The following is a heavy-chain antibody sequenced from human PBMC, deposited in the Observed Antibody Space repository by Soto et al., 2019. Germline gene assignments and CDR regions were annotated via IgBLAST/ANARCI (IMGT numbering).Heavy chain of an antibody. J-gene: IGHJ4*02. CDR2: IIPIFETA. CDR3: ARISSASSGWLPDY. CDR1: GDTFDIYG. V-gene: IGHV1-69*06. D-gene: IGHD6-19*01. Sequence: QVELVQSGAEVKKPGSSVKVSCKASGDTFDIYGFNWVRQAPGEGLEWMGVIIPIFETADYAQKFQGRVSITADKSTSTAYMELGSLTSEDTAVYYCARISSASSGWLPDYWGQGTLVTVSS.